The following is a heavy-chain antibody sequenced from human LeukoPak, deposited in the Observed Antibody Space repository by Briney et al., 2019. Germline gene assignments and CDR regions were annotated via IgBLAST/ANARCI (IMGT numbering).Heavy chain of an antibody. CDR3: AKGGYDSSGYADY. Sequence: GGSLRLSCAASGFTFDDYAMHWVRQAPGKGLEWVSGISWNSGSIGYADSVEGRFTISRDNAKNSLYLQMNSLRAEDTALYYCAKGGYDSSGYADYWGQGTLVTVSS. J-gene: IGHJ4*02. V-gene: IGHV3-9*01. CDR1: GFTFDDYA. D-gene: IGHD3-22*01. CDR2: ISWNSGSI.